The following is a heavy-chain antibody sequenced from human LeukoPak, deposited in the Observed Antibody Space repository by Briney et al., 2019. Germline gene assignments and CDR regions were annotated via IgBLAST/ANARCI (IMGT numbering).Heavy chain of an antibody. CDR1: GYTFTGYY. Sequence: GASVKVSCKASGYTFTGYYVHWVRQAPGQGLEWMGWINPNSGGTNYAQKFQGRVTMTRDTSISTAYMELSRLRSDDTAVYYCARGVYSSSSGIYYYYMDVWGKGTTVTVSS. CDR3: ARGVYSSSSGIYYYYMDV. CDR2: INPNSGGT. V-gene: IGHV1-2*02. J-gene: IGHJ6*03. D-gene: IGHD6-6*01.